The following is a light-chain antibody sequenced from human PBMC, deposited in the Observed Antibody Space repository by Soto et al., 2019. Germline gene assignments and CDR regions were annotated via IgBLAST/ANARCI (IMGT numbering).Light chain of an antibody. Sequence: VLTQPASVSGSPGQSITISCTGTSSDVGSYNFVSWYQQHPGKAPKLMIYDVYRRPSGISNRFSGSKSGNTASLTISGLQAEDEADYYCSSYAGGGTFVLFGGGTKVTVL. V-gene: IGLV2-23*02. CDR2: DVY. CDR3: SSYAGGGTFVL. J-gene: IGLJ2*01. CDR1: SSDVGSYNF.